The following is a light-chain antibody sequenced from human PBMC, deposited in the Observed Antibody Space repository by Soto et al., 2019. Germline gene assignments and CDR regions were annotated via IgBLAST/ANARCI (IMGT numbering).Light chain of an antibody. CDR2: GAS. V-gene: IGKV3-20*01. CDR3: QQYGSSPRT. J-gene: IGKJ1*01. CDR1: QSVSASS. Sequence: EIVLTQSPGTLSLSPGERATLSCRASQSVSASSLAWYQQKPGQAPRVVIFGASSRATGIPDRFSGSGSGTDFTLTISRLEPEDFAVYYCQQYGSSPRTFGQGTKVDIK.